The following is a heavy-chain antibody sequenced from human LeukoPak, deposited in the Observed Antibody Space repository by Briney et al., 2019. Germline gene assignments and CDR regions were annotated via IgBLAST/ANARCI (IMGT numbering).Heavy chain of an antibody. J-gene: IGHJ4*02. Sequence: GGSLRLSCAAAGFTFSSYAMSWVRQAPGKGLEWVSAISGSGGSTYYADSVKGRFTISRDNSKNTLYLQMNSLRAEDTAVYYYAKLGRYCSSTSCYYFDYWGQGTLFTVSS. CDR2: ISGSGGST. D-gene: IGHD2-2*01. V-gene: IGHV3-23*01. CDR1: GFTFSSYA. CDR3: AKLGRYCSSTSCYYFDY.